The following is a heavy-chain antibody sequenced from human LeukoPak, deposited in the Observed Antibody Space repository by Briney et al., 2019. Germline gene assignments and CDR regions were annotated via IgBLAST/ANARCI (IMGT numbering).Heavy chain of an antibody. D-gene: IGHD3-10*01. Sequence: SETLSLTCTVSGGSISGSYWSWIRRPPQKGLEWIGLIYSSGGTTYNPPLKSRVNISVDTSKNQFSLRLSSVTAADTAVYYCARRASRGRFDPWGQGTLVTVSS. CDR1: GGSISGSY. V-gene: IGHV4-4*09. J-gene: IGHJ5*02. CDR2: IYSSGGT. CDR3: ARRASRGRFDP.